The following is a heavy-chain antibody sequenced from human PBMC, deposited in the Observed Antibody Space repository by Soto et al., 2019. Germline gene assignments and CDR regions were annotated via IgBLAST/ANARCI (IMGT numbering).Heavy chain of an antibody. V-gene: IGHV3-66*01. CDR2: IYTGGST. CDR3: VRDPWYY. CDR1: GFTVSSKY. Sequence: EVQLVESGGGLVQPGGSLRLSCAASGFTVSSKYMSWVRQAPGKGLEWVSVIYTGGSTYYADSVKGRFTISRDNSKNTLYLQMNSLRDDDTAVYYCVRDPWYYWGQGPLVTVSS. D-gene: IGHD2-8*02. J-gene: IGHJ4*02.